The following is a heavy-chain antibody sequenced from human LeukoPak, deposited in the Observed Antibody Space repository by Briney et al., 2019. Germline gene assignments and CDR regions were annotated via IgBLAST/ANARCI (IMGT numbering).Heavy chain of an antibody. Sequence: GGSLRLSCAASGFTFSSYAMSWVRQAPGKGLEWVSAISGSGGSTYYADFVKGRFTISRDNFKNTLYLQMNGLRVEDTAVYYCAKVRSGNNYYFDYWGQGTLVTVSS. CDR1: GFTFSSYA. V-gene: IGHV3-23*01. CDR3: AKVRSGNNYYFDY. CDR2: ISGSGGST. D-gene: IGHD1/OR15-1a*01. J-gene: IGHJ4*02.